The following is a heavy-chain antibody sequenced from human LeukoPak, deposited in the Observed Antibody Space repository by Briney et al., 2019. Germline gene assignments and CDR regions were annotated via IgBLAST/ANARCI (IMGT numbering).Heavy chain of an antibody. Sequence: KPSETLSLTCTVSGGSISSYYWSWIRQPPGKELEWIGYISYSGSTSYSPSLKSRVTISVDTSKNQFSLKLSSVTAADTAVYYCARHAPMTTYDYWGQGTLVTVSS. CDR1: GGSISSYY. CDR2: ISYSGST. V-gene: IGHV4-59*08. J-gene: IGHJ4*02. D-gene: IGHD4-17*01. CDR3: ARHAPMTTYDY.